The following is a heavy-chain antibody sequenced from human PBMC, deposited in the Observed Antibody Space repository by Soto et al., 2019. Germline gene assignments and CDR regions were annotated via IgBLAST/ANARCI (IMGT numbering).Heavy chain of an antibody. CDR2: IRSKANGYTT. D-gene: IGHD3-10*01. CDR3: ARGLSMVGDAFDI. J-gene: IGHJ3*02. CDR1: GFSFSDHY. V-gene: IGHV3-72*01. Sequence: EVQLVESGGGLVQPGGSLGLSCAAYGFSFSDHYMDWVRQAPGKGLEWFGRIRSKANGYTTEYAASGKGRFTISRDDSKSSLYLQMNGLKIEDTAVYYCARGLSMVGDAFDIWGQGTMVTVSA.